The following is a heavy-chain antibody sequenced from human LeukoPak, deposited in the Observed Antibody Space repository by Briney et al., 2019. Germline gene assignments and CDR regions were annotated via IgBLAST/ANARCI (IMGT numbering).Heavy chain of an antibody. CDR3: ARVASRVALEY. Sequence: SETLSLSCAVFGYSISSGYYWGWIRQPPGKGREWIGNIYHSGSTYYNPSLQSRVTISVDTSKNQFSLKLSAVTAADTAVYCCARVASRVALEYWGQGKLVTVSS. CDR2: IYHSGST. CDR1: GYSISSGYY. D-gene: IGHD2-15*01. J-gene: IGHJ4*02. V-gene: IGHV4-38-2*01.